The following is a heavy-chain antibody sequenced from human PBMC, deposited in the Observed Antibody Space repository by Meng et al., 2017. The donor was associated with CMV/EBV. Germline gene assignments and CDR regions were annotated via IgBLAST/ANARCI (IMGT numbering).Heavy chain of an antibody. V-gene: IGHV2-5*01. CDR3: SHHPFYYDSISFDY. CDR2: IYWNDDK. Sequence: QITLKDSGPTLVKHTQTLTLTCTLPVFSLSTSGVGVAWIRQSPGKALEWLALIYWNDDKRYSPSLRSRLTITKDTSKNQVVLTKTNMDPVDTATYYCSHHPFYYDSISFDYWGQGTLVTVSS. J-gene: IGHJ4*02. CDR1: VFSLSTSGVG. D-gene: IGHD3-22*01.